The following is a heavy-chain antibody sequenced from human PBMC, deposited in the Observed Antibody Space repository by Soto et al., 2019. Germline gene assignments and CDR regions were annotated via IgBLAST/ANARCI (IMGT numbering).Heavy chain of an antibody. V-gene: IGHV4-59*01. J-gene: IGHJ4*02. CDR2: IYYTGST. D-gene: IGHD2-8*01. CDR1: GGSINNYY. Sequence: PSETLSLTCTVSGGSINNYYWSWIRQPPGKRLEWIGYIYYTGSTTYNPSLESRVNMSVDTSKNQFSLKLSSVNAADTAVYYCARAPMVLSRSYFDSWGQGTPVTVSS. CDR3: ARAPMVLSRSYFDS.